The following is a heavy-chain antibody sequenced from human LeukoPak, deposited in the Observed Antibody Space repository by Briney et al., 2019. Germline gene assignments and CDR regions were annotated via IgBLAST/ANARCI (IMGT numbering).Heavy chain of an antibody. Sequence: SETLSLTCTVSGGSISSYYRSWIRQPPGKGLEWIGYIYYSGSTNYNPSLKSRVTISVDTSKNQFSLKLSSVTAADTAVYYCARLGIAVAGDAFDIWGQGTMVTVSS. CDR1: GGSISSYY. CDR3: ARLGIAVAGDAFDI. CDR2: IYYSGST. J-gene: IGHJ3*02. V-gene: IGHV4-59*08. D-gene: IGHD6-19*01.